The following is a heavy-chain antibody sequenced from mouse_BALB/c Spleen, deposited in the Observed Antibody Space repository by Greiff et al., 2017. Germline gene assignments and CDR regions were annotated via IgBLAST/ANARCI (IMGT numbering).Heavy chain of an antibody. D-gene: IGHD1-1*01. CDR1: GYTFTSYW. Sequence: VQLQQPGAELVKPGASVKLSCKASGYTFTSYWMHWVKQRPGQGLEWIGEIDPSDSYTNYNQKFKGKATLTVDKSSSTAYMQLSSLTSEDSAVYYCARGDYYGSSRDWYFDVWGAGTTVTVSS. V-gene: IGHV1-69*02. J-gene: IGHJ1*01. CDR3: ARGDYYGSSRDWYFDV. CDR2: IDPSDSYT.